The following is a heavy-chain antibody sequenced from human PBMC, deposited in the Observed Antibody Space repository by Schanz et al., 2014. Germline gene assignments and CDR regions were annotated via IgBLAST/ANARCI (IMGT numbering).Heavy chain of an antibody. D-gene: IGHD3-22*01. CDR1: GFTFSSHW. V-gene: IGHV3-74*01. CDR2: INGDGSRT. J-gene: IGHJ4*02. Sequence: EVQLVESGGGLVQPGGSLRLSCAASGFTFSSHWMHWVRQAPGKGLVWVSRINGDGSRTAYADSVKGRFTISRVNAKNTRYLQMNSLRAEDTAVDYCAKDRSWDYDSSGYFDSWGQGTLVTVSS. CDR3: AKDRSWDYDSSGYFDS.